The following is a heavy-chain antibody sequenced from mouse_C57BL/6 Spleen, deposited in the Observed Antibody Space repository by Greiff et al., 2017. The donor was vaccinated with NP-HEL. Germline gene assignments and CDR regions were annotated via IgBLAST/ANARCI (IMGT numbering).Heavy chain of an antibody. CDR3: TRGGSSYLWYFDV. CDR1: GYTFTSYW. D-gene: IGHD1-1*01. CDR2: IYPGNSDT. Sequence: EVQLQQSGTVLARPGASVKMSCKTSGYTFTSYWMHWVKQRPGQGLEWIGAIYPGNSDTSYNQKFQGKAKLTAVTSASTAYMELSSLTNEDSAVYYCTRGGSSYLWYFDVWGTGTTVTVSS. J-gene: IGHJ1*03. V-gene: IGHV1-5*01.